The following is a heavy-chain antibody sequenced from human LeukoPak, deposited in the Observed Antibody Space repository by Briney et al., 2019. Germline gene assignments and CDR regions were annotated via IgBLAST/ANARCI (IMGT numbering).Heavy chain of an antibody. CDR3: ARDLLLGSAFDI. D-gene: IGHD1-26*01. Sequence: SQTLSLTCTVSGGSISSVGYYWSWIRQHPGRGLEWIGYSYYSGSTYYNPSLKSRVTISVDTSKNQFSLKLSSVTAADTAVYYCARDLLLGSAFDIWGQGTMVTVSS. CDR1: GGSISSVGYY. CDR2: SYYSGST. V-gene: IGHV4-31*03. J-gene: IGHJ3*02.